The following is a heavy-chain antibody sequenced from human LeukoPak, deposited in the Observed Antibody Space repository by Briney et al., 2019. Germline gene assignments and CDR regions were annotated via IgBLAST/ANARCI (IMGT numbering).Heavy chain of an antibody. D-gene: IGHD3-22*01. CDR2: ISWNSGSI. CDR3: AKDLNDYDSSGSASQVFDY. J-gene: IGHJ4*02. CDR1: GFTFDDYA. V-gene: IGHV3-9*01. Sequence: PGRSLRLSCAASGFTFDDYAMHWVRQAPGKGLEWVSGISWNSGSIGYADSVKGRFTISRDNAKNSLYLQMNSLRAEDTALYYRAKDLNDYDSSGSASQVFDYWGQGTLVTVSS.